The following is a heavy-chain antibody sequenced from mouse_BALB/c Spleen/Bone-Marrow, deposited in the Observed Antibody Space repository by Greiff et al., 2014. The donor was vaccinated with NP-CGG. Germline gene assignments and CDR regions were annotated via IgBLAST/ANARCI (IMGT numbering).Heavy chain of an antibody. V-gene: IGHV5-12-1*01. D-gene: IGHD1-2*01. J-gene: IGHJ1*01. CDR1: GFAFSSYD. CDR2: ISSGGGST. CDR3: ARQGYGYVDFDV. Sequence: VQLQQSGGGLVKPGGSLKLSCAASGFAFSSYDMSWVRQTPEKRLEWVAYISSGGGSTYYPDTVKGRFTISRDNAKNTLYLQMSSLKSEDTAMYYCARQGYGYVDFDVWGAGTTVTVSS.